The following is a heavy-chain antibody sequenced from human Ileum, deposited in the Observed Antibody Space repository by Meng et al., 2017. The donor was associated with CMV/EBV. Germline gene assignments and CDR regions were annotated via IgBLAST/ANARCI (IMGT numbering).Heavy chain of an antibody. CDR2: INWNSRSI. J-gene: IGHJ4*01. Sequence: GGSLRLSCETSGFTFDDYAMHWVRQAPGKGLEWVSGINWNSRSIHYADSVKGRFTISRDNANNLLHLQMTSLKKEDTALYFCVKYRRVGPTTGHGDFDSWGHGTLVTVSS. V-gene: IGHV3-9*01. CDR3: VKYRRVGPTTGHGDFDS. D-gene: IGHD1-26*01. CDR1: GFTFDDYA.